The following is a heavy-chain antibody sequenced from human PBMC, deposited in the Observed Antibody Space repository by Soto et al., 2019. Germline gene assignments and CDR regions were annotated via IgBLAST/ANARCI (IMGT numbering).Heavy chain of an antibody. CDR1: GITFSAFA. D-gene: IGHD3-22*01. CDR2: ISYDASAS. V-gene: IGHV3-30-3*01. J-gene: IGHJ4*02. Sequence: QVQLVESGGGVVQPGTSLRLSCAASGITFSAFAMHWVRQAPGKGLEWVARISYDASASSNADSVKGRFTISRDNSRSTLYLQMNSLRTEDTAIYYCVRDYNDGSGRFDYWGPGALVTVSS. CDR3: VRDYNDGSGRFDY.